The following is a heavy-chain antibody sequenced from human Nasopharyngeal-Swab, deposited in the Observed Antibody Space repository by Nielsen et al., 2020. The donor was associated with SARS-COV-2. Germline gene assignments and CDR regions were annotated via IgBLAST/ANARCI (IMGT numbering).Heavy chain of an antibody. CDR3: ARRGRDRFDANGYYYGRYFDY. J-gene: IGHJ4*02. D-gene: IGHD3-22*01. Sequence: GESLKISCAASGFTFSNYAMSWVRQAPGTGLEWVSAISASGGSTFFADSVKGRFTVYRDNSKNTLFLQVNSLRGEDTAIYYCARRGRDRFDANGYYYGRYFDYWGQGTLVTVSS. CDR2: ISASGGST. CDR1: GFTFSNYA. V-gene: IGHV3-23*01.